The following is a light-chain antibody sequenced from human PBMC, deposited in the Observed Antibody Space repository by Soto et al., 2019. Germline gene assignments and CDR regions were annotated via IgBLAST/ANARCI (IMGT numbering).Light chain of an antibody. CDR3: SSYTRTSTPYV. V-gene: IGLV2-14*01. CDR2: EVS. CDR1: NSDVGGYKF. J-gene: IGLJ1*01. Sequence: QSALTQPASVSGSPGQSITISCTGSNSDVGGYKFVSWYQHHPGKAPKLLVYEVSNLASGVSNRFSGSRSGDTASLAIFGLQAEDEADYYCSSYTRTSTPYVFGTGTKLTVL.